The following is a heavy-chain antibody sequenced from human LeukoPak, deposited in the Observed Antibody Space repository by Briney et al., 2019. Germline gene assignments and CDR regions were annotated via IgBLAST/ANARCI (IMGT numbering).Heavy chain of an antibody. V-gene: IGHV3-48*03. D-gene: IGHD3-9*01. Sequence: GGSLRLSCAASGFTFSSYEMNWVRQAPGKGLEWVSYISSSGSTIYYADSVKGRFTISRDNAKNSLYLQMNSLRAEDTAVYYCARVPHAYYDILTGYLLTEYYFDYWGQGTLVTVSS. CDR1: GFTFSSYE. CDR3: ARVPHAYYDILTGYLLTEYYFDY. CDR2: ISSSGSTI. J-gene: IGHJ4*02.